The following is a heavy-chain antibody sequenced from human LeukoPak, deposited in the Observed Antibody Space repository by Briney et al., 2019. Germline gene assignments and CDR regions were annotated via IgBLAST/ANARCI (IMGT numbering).Heavy chain of an antibody. J-gene: IGHJ4*02. CDR1: GFTFSNNS. CDR2: ISSHGDST. V-gene: IGHV3-64*01. D-gene: IGHD3-16*01. Sequence: GGTLSLTCEASGFTFSNNSMNWVRQAPGKGLEYVSAISSHGDSTYYANSVKGRFTISRDNSKNTLYLQMGSLRAEDMAIYYCARSTPAYDYWGQGTLVTVSS. CDR3: ARSTPAYDY.